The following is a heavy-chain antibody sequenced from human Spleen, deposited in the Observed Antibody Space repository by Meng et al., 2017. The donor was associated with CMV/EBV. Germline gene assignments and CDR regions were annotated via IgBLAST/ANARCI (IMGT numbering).Heavy chain of an antibody. CDR2: IYYSGST. CDR3: ARADSSSSGLNFDY. Sequence: SGGSVSSGSCYLSWIRQPPGKGLEWIGYIYYSGSTNYNPSLKSRVTISVDTSKNQFSLKLSSVTAADTAVYYCARADSSSSGLNFDYWGQGTLVTVSS. J-gene: IGHJ4*02. V-gene: IGHV4-61*01. CDR1: GGSVSSGSCY. D-gene: IGHD6-6*01.